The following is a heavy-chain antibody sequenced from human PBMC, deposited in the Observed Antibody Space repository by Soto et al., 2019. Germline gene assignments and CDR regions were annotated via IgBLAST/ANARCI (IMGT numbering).Heavy chain of an antibody. V-gene: IGHV1-18*01. CDR1: GYTFPSYG. CDR3: ARVVGALGHWFDP. CDR2: ISAYNYNT. Sequence: QVQLVQSGAEVKKPGASVKVSCKASGYTFPSYGLSWVRQAPGQGLEWMGRISAYNYNTNYAQKLQGRVTMTTDTSTSTAYMGLRSLRSYDTAVYYCARVVGALGHWFDPWGQGTLVTVSS. D-gene: IGHD1-26*01. J-gene: IGHJ5*02.